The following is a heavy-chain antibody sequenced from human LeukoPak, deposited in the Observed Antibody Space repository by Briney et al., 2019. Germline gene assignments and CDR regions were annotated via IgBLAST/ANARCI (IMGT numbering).Heavy chain of an antibody. CDR3: AKRYYDSSGNDY. V-gene: IGHV3-30*18. CDR1: GFTFSSYS. D-gene: IGHD3-22*01. CDR2: ISYDGSNK. Sequence: GGSLRLSCAASGFTFSSYSMNWVRQAPGKGLEWVAVISYDGSNKYYADSVKGRFTISRDNSKNTLYLQMNSLRAEDTAVYYCAKRYYDSSGNDYWGQGTLVTVSS. J-gene: IGHJ4*02.